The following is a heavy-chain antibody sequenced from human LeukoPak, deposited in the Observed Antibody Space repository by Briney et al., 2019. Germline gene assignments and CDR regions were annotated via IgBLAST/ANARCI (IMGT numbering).Heavy chain of an antibody. Sequence: GGSLRLSCAASGFTYSSYGMHWVRQAPGKGLEWVAVIWYDGSNKYYADSVKGRFTISRDNSKDTLYLQMNSLRAEDTAVYYCAREVTVTTPYVGYWGQGTLVTFSS. CDR3: AREVTVTTPYVGY. CDR2: IWYDGSNK. CDR1: GFTYSSYG. V-gene: IGHV3-33*01. D-gene: IGHD4-17*01. J-gene: IGHJ4*02.